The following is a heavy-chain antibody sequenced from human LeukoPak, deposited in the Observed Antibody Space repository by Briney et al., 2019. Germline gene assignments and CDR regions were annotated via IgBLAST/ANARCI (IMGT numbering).Heavy chain of an antibody. J-gene: IGHJ4*02. CDR1: GGTFSSYT. Sequence: SVKVSCKASGGTFSSYTISWVRHAPGQGLEWRGRIIPILGIANYAQKFQGRVTITADKSTSTAYMELSSLRSEDTAVYYCARGDDSSGYYHFDYWGQGTLVSVSS. CDR3: ARGDDSSGYYHFDY. D-gene: IGHD3-22*01. CDR2: IIPILGIA. V-gene: IGHV1-69*02.